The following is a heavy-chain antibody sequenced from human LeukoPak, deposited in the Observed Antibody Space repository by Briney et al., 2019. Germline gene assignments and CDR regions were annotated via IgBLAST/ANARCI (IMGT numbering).Heavy chain of an antibody. CDR2: ISYDGSNK. CDR1: GFTFSSYA. J-gene: IGHJ4*02. D-gene: IGHD5-18*01. Sequence: GGSLRLSCAASGFTFSSYAMHWVRQAPGKGLEWVAVISYDGSNKYYADSVKGRFTISRDNSKNTLYLQMNSLRAEDTAVYYCARDPTHVDTAMGDYWGQGTLVTVSS. CDR3: ARDPTHVDTAMGDY. V-gene: IGHV3-30*04.